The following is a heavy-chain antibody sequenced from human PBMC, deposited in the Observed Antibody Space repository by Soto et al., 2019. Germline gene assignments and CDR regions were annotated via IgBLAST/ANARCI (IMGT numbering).Heavy chain of an antibody. V-gene: IGHV3-23*01. J-gene: IGHJ4*02. CDR1: EFSFSSYA. Sequence: EVQLMESGGGLVQPGGSLRLSCAASEFSFSSYALNWVRQAPGKGLEWVSAISATGTTTYYADSVKGRFTISRDNSKTTLFLQMDSLSPEDTAVYYCATYSSPFDYWGQGTLVTVSS. CDR3: ATYSSPFDY. D-gene: IGHD6-13*01. CDR2: ISATGTTT.